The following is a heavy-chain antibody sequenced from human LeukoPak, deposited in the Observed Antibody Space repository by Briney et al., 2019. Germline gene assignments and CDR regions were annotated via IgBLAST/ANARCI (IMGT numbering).Heavy chain of an antibody. CDR1: GGTFSSYA. CDR3: ARLAGPTPYCSSTSCGS. J-gene: IGHJ5*02. V-gene: IGHV1-69*06. CDR2: IIPIFGTA. Sequence: SVKVSCKASGGTFSSYAISWVRQAPGQGLEWMGGIIPIFGTANYAQKFQGRVTITADKSTSTAYMELSSLRSEDTAVYYCARLAGPTPYCSSTSCGSWGQGTLVTVSS. D-gene: IGHD2-2*01.